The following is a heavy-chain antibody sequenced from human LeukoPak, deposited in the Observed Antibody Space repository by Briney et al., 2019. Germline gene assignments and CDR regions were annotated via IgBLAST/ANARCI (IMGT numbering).Heavy chain of an antibody. D-gene: IGHD3-22*01. CDR2: ISMSGSVI. J-gene: IGHJ5*02. Sequence: PGGSLRLSCAASGFKFRDYYMSWIRQAPGKGLEWISYISMSGSVIQYSDSVKGRFTTSRDNVKNSLHLQMDSLRVDDTAVYYCARGGWSRGWFDPCGQGTLVSVSS. V-gene: IGHV3-11*01. CDR1: GFKFRDYY. CDR3: ARGGWSRGWFDP.